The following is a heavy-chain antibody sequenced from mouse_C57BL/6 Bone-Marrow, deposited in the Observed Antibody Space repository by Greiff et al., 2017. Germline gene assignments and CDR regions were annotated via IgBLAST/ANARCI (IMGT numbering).Heavy chain of an antibody. D-gene: IGHD1-1*01. Sequence: EVQLVESGGGLVKPGGSLKLSCAASGFTFSSYAMSWVRQTPEQRLEWVATISDGGSYPYYPDNVKGRFTISRDNAKNNLYLQMSHLKSEDTAMYYCARLTGTVVAHWYFDVWGTGTTVTVSS. CDR1: GFTFSSYA. CDR3: ARLTGTVVAHWYFDV. J-gene: IGHJ1*03. V-gene: IGHV5-4*01. CDR2: ISDGGSYP.